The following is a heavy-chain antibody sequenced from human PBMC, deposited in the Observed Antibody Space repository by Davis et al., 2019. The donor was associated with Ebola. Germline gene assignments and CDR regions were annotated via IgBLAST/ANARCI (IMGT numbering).Heavy chain of an antibody. V-gene: IGHV3-73*01. CDR1: GFTFSGSA. D-gene: IGHD3-16*02. CDR3: TSLITFGGVIALPGYYYGMDV. Sequence: GESLKISCAASGFTFSGSAMHWVRQASGKGLEWVGRIRSKANSYATAYAASVKGRFTISRDDSKNTAYLQMNSLKTEDTAVYYCTSLITFGGVIALPGYYYGMDVWGQGTTVTVSS. CDR2: IRSKANSYAT. J-gene: IGHJ6*02.